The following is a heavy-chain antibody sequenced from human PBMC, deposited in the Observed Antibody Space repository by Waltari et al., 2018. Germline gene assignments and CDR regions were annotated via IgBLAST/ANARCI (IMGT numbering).Heavy chain of an antibody. J-gene: IGHJ6*02. CDR2: INPNSGGT. Sequence: AEVKKPGASVKVSCKASGYTFTGYYMHWVRQAPGQGLEWMGRINPNSGGTNYAQKFQGRVTMTRDTSISTAYMELSRLRSDDTAVYYCARSLPAATYGMDVWGQGTTVTVSS. D-gene: IGHD2-2*01. CDR3: ARSLPAATYGMDV. V-gene: IGHV1-2*06. CDR1: GYTFTGYY.